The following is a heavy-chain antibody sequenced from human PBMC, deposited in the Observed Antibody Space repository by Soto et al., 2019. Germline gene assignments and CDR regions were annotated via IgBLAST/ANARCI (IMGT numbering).Heavy chain of an antibody. V-gene: IGHV3-30-3*01. J-gene: IGHJ1*01. D-gene: IGHD6-25*01. CDR1: GITFGSYG. CDR2: IASDGFNK. CDR3: ARDPRAAAGTGYLQH. Sequence: LYSASSGITFGSYGVHGDRQAPARGLEWVAVIASDGFNKYYADSVKGRFTISRDNSKNTLYLQMNSLRREDTAVYYCARDPRAAAGTGYLQHWGQGTLVTVSS.